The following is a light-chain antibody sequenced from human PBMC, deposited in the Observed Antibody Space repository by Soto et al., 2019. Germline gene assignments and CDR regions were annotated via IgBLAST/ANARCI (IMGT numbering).Light chain of an antibody. Sequence: DIQMTQSPSTLSASVGDRVTITCRASQNIISWLAWYQQKPGKAPKLLTYKASSLESGVPSRFGGSGSGTEFTLTINSLQPDDFATYYCQQYISFPHTFGQGTKLEIK. CDR3: QQYISFPHT. CDR1: QNIISW. J-gene: IGKJ2*01. CDR2: KAS. V-gene: IGKV1-5*03.